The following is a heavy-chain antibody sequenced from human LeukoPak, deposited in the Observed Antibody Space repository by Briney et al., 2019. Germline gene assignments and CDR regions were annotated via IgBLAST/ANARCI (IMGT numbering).Heavy chain of an antibody. Sequence: SETLSLTCTVSGGSISSYYWSWNRQPAGKVLEWIGRIYTSGSTNYNPSLKSRVTISVDTSKNQFSLKLRSVTAADTAVYYCARVVQSTDSSGFYLPEYFQHWGQGTLVTVSS. CDR2: IYTSGST. CDR3: ARVVQSTDSSGFYLPEYFQH. D-gene: IGHD3-22*01. CDR1: GGSISSYY. V-gene: IGHV4-4*07. J-gene: IGHJ1*01.